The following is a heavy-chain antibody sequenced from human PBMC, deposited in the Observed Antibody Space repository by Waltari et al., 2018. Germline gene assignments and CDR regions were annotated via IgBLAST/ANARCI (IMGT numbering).Heavy chain of an antibody. CDR1: GGSISSGGYS. CDR2: IYTSGST. Sequence: QLQLQESGSGLVKPSQTLSLTCAVSGGSISSGGYSWSWIRQPPGKGLEWIGRIYTSGSTNYNPSLKSRVTMSVDTSKNQFSLKLSSVTAADTAVYYCARDTAMATGYFDYWGQGTLVTVSS. CDR3: ARDTAMATGYFDY. J-gene: IGHJ4*02. D-gene: IGHD5-18*01. V-gene: IGHV4-30-2*01.